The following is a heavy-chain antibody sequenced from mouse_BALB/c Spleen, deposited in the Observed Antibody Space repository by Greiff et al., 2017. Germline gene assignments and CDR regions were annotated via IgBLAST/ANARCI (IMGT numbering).Heavy chain of an antibody. J-gene: IGHJ4*01. D-gene: IGHD2-1*01. Sequence: EVMLVESGGGLVQPGGSRKLSCAASGFTFSSFGIHWVRQAPEKGLEWVAYISSGSSTIYYADTVKGRFTISRDNPKNTLFLQMTRLRSEDTAMYYCAIVYGTYAMDYWGQGTSVTVSS. CDR2: ISSGSSTI. CDR3: AIVYGTYAMDY. V-gene: IGHV5-17*02. CDR1: GFTFSSFG.